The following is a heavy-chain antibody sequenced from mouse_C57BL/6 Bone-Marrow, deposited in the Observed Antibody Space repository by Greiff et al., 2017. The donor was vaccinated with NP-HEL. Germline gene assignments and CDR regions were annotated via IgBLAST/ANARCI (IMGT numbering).Heavy chain of an antibody. J-gene: IGHJ3*01. D-gene: IGHD3-2*02. Sequence: VQLKQSGPELVKPGASVKISCKASGYTFTDYYMNWVKQSHGKSLEWIGDINTNNGGTSYNQKFKGKATLTVDKSSSTAYMELRSLTSEDSAVYYCARSGFPAWFAYWGQGTLVTVSA. V-gene: IGHV1-26*01. CDR1: GYTFTDYY. CDR3: ARSGFPAWFAY. CDR2: INTNNGGT.